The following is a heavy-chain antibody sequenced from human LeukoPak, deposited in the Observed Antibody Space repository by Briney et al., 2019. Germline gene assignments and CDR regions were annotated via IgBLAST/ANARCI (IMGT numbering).Heavy chain of an antibody. Sequence: GGSLRLSCAASGFTLSRYSMHWVRQASGKGLEFVSAISSNGGRTYYANSVKGRFTISRDISKNTLYLQMGSLRAEDMAVYYCARVDYGSGCDSWGQGTLVTVSS. J-gene: IGHJ4*02. D-gene: IGHD6-19*01. CDR3: ARVDYGSGCDS. V-gene: IGHV3-64*01. CDR2: ISSNGGRT. CDR1: GFTLSRYS.